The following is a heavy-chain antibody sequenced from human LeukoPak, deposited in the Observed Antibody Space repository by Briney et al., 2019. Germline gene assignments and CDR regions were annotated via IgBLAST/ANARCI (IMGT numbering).Heavy chain of an antibody. V-gene: IGHV3-11*01. CDR2: ITSGGSTM. CDR3: AKVSHYYDSSGQYLDY. Sequence: GGSLRLSCAASGFPFSDYYMSWIRQAPGKGLEWVSYITSGGSTMYYADSVKGRFTISRDNAKNSLFLQMNSLRAEDTAVYYCAKVSHYYDSSGQYLDYWGQGTLVTVSS. CDR1: GFPFSDYY. D-gene: IGHD3-22*01. J-gene: IGHJ4*02.